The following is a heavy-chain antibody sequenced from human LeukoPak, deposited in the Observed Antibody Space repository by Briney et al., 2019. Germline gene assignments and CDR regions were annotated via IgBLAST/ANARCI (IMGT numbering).Heavy chain of an antibody. CDR2: ISSSSSYI. CDR1: GFTFSSYS. Sequence: GGSLRLSCAASGFTFSSYSMNWVRQAPGKGLEWVSPISSSSSYIYYADSVKGRFTISRDNAKNSLYLQMNSLRAEDTAVYYCARGSVAFGSMDYWGQGTLVTVSS. CDR3: ARGSVAFGSMDY. V-gene: IGHV3-21*01. J-gene: IGHJ4*02. D-gene: IGHD3-3*01.